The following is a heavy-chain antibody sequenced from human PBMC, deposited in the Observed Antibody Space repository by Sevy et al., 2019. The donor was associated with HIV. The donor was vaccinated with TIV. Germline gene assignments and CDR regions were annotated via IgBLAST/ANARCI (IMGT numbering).Heavy chain of an antibody. CDR1: GSSFESFA. CDR3: TRGSGIDYYEKGMDL. CDR2: ISKSSSYI. J-gene: IGHJ6*02. Sequence: GGSLRLSCAASGSSFESFAMNWVRQAPGKGLEWVAYISKSSSYIYYAGSVKGRFTISRDNAKNSLFLQMNSLGAEDTAIYYCTRGSGIDYYEKGMDLWGQGTTVTVSS. V-gene: IGHV3-21*04. D-gene: IGHD3-10*01.